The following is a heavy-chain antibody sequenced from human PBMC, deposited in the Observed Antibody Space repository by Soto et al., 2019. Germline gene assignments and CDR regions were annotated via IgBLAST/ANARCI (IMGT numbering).Heavy chain of an antibody. V-gene: IGHV3-53*01. J-gene: IGHJ6*02. CDR2: IYSGGST. CDR1: GFTVSSNY. CDR3: ARAEEQQLVRRYYGMDV. D-gene: IGHD6-13*01. Sequence: GGSLRLSCAASGFTVSSNYMSWVRQAPGKGLEWVSVIYSGGSTYYADSVKGRFTISRDNSKNTLYLQMNSLRAEDTAVYYCARAEEQQLVRRYYGMDVWGQGTTVTVSS.